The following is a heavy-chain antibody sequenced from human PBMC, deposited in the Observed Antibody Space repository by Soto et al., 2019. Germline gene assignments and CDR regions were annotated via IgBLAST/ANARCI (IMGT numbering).Heavy chain of an antibody. J-gene: IGHJ4*02. Sequence: ASVKVSCKASGGTFSSYAISWVRQAPGQGLEWMGGIIPIFGTANYAQKFQGRVTITADESTSTAYMELSSLRSEDTAVYYCARVYDSSGYHPGFDYWGQGTLVTVSS. CDR2: IIPIFGTA. V-gene: IGHV1-69*13. CDR3: ARVYDSSGYHPGFDY. D-gene: IGHD3-22*01. CDR1: GGTFSSYA.